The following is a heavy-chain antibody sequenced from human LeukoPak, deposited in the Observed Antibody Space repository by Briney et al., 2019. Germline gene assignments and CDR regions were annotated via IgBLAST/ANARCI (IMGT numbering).Heavy chain of an antibody. J-gene: IGHJ6*02. CDR1: GYTFTSYG. Sequence: ASVKVSCKASGYTFTSYGISWVRQAPGQGPEWMGWISAYNGNTNYAQKLQGRVTMTTDTSTSTAYMELRSLRSDDTAVYYCARGITMVRGVIADTYYCYYGMDVWGQGTTVTVSS. CDR3: ARGITMVRGVIADTYYCYYGMDV. D-gene: IGHD3-10*01. V-gene: IGHV1-18*01. CDR2: ISAYNGNT.